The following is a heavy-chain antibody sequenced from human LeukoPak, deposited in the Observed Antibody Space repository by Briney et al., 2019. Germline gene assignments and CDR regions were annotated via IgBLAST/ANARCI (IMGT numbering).Heavy chain of an antibody. D-gene: IGHD3-22*01. V-gene: IGHV4-61*02. CDR1: GGSISSGSYY. CDR3: ASMYCYDSSGDYS. J-gene: IGHJ5*02. Sequence: SQTLSLTCTVSGGSISSGSYYWSWIRQPAGKGLEWIGRIYTSGSTNYNPSLKSRVTISVDTSKNQFSLKLSSVTAADTAVYYCASMYCYDSSGDYSWGQGTLVTVSS. CDR2: IYTSGST.